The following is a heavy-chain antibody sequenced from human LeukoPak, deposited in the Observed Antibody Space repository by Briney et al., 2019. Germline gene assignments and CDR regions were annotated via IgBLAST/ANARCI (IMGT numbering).Heavy chain of an antibody. Sequence: GGSLRLSRAASGFTFSDYYMSWIRQAPGKGLEWVSYISSSGSTIYYADSVKGRFTISRDNAKNSLYLQMNSLRAEDTAVYYCARAGRAYSSSWYWFDPWGQGTLVTVSS. D-gene: IGHD6-13*01. V-gene: IGHV3-11*04. CDR3: ARAGRAYSSSWYWFDP. J-gene: IGHJ5*02. CDR2: ISSSGSTI. CDR1: GFTFSDYY.